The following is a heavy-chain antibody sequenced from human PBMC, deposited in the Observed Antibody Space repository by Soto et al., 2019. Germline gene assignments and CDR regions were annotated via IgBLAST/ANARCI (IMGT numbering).Heavy chain of an antibody. CDR1: GFTFSSYG. Sequence: LRLSCAASGFTFSSYGMHWVRQAPGKGLEWVAFISHDGSNKYYGDSMKGRIAMSRDNSKSTLYLQMSSLRAEDTAVYYCTKRRNVLRFLEWSSGMEVWGQGTTVTVSS. CDR3: TKRRNVLRFLEWSSGMEV. D-gene: IGHD3-3*01. J-gene: IGHJ6*02. CDR2: ISHDGSNK. V-gene: IGHV3-30*18.